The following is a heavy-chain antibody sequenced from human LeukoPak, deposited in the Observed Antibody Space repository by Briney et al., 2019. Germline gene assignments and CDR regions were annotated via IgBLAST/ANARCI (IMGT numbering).Heavy chain of an antibody. V-gene: IGHV3-9*01. CDR1: GFTLDDYA. CDR2: NSWNSGSI. Sequence: SLRLSCVASGFTLDDYAMHWVRQAPGKGLEWGSGNSWNSGSIGYADSVKGRFTISRDNAKNSLYLQMNSLRAEDTALYYCAKSIEGSGSYYNSYFDYWGQGTLVTVSS. D-gene: IGHD3-10*01. J-gene: IGHJ4*02. CDR3: AKSIEGSGSYYNSYFDY.